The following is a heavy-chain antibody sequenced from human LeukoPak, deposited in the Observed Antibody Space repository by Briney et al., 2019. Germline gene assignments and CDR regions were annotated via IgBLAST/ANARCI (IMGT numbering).Heavy chain of an antibody. V-gene: IGHV1-24*01. Sequence: GASVKVSCKVSGYTLTELSMHWVRQAPGKGLEWMGGFDPEDGETIYAQKFQGRVIMTEDTSTDTAYMELSSLRSEDTAVYYCATAIPSIFGVVPYWGAFDIWGQGTMVTVSS. CDR2: FDPEDGET. J-gene: IGHJ3*02. D-gene: IGHD3-3*01. CDR3: ATAIPSIFGVVPYWGAFDI. CDR1: GYTLTELS.